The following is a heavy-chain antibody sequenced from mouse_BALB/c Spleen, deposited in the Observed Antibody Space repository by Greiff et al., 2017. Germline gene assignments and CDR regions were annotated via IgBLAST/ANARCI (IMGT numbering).Heavy chain of an antibody. J-gene: IGHJ4*01. Sequence: EVKLMESGPSLVKPSQTLSLTCSVTGDSITSGYWNWIRKFPGNKLEYMGYISYSGSTYYNPSLKSRISITRDTSKNQYYLQLNSVTTEDTATYYCARYRDYGNPYAMDYWGQGTSVTVSS. CDR2: ISYSGST. D-gene: IGHD2-1*01. CDR3: ARYRDYGNPYAMDY. V-gene: IGHV3-8*02. CDR1: GDSITSGY.